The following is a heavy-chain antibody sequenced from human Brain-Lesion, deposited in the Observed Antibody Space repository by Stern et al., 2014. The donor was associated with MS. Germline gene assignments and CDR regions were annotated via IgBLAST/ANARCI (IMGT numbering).Heavy chain of an antibody. CDR2: INEDGNEK. CDR1: GFTFGNYW. Sequence: EVQLVESGGDLVQPGGSLTISCTAAGFTFGNYWMTWVRQAPGKGLEWMGNINEDGNEKDYADNVKGRFTLTRDQPTNSLYMQMNSLRVEDTALYYCARVANTIYGIVTQRGSGMDVWGQGTTVIVSS. D-gene: IGHD3-3*01. CDR3: ARVANTIYGIVTQRGSGMDV. V-gene: IGHV3-7*01. J-gene: IGHJ6*02.